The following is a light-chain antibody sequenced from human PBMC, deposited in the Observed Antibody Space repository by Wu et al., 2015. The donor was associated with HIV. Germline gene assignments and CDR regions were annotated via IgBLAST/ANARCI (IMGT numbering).Light chain of an antibody. CDR2: AAS. CDR3: QQSYNMPWT. J-gene: IGKJ1*01. CDR1: QTISYF. Sequence: DIQMTQSPSSLSASVGDRVTITCRASQTISYFLNWYQHKPGKAPKVLIYAASSLQSGVPSRFSGSGSGTDFTLTISSLQPEDFTTYYCQQSYNMPWTFGQGTKVEIK. V-gene: IGKV1-39*01.